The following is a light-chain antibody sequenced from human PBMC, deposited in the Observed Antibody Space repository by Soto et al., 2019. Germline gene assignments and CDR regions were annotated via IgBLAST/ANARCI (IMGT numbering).Light chain of an antibody. CDR2: GAS. CDR3: PQYDNAPQT. Sequence: EVVITQSPATLSVSPGERATLSCRASQSVTTNMAWYQQKPGQAPRLLIYGASTRATGIPDRFSGSGSGTDFSLTISRLEPEDFAVYYCPQYDNAPQTYGQGSNADIK. J-gene: IGKJ2*01. CDR1: QSVTTN. V-gene: IGKV3D-15*01.